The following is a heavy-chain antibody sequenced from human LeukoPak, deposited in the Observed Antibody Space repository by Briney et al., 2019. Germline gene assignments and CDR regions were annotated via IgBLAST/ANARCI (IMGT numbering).Heavy chain of an antibody. J-gene: IGHJ6*02. Sequence: GGSLRLSCVASEFTFNNFAINWVRQAPGKGLEWVSAISGSGGSTYYADSVKGRFTISRDNSKNTLYLQMNSLRAEDTAVYYCAKTFPYYYDSSGYYSGDYYYYGMDVWGQGTTVTVSS. CDR1: EFTFNNFA. CDR2: ISGSGGST. D-gene: IGHD3-22*01. CDR3: AKTFPYYYDSSGYYSGDYYYYGMDV. V-gene: IGHV3-23*01.